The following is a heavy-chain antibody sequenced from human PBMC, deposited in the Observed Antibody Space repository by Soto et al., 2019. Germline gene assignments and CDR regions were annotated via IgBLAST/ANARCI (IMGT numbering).Heavy chain of an antibody. CDR2: TYYRSKWYN. CDR1: GDSVSSNSAA. CDR3: ARSVGYSSSWYVRSYYYYYMDV. J-gene: IGHJ6*03. V-gene: IGHV6-1*01. D-gene: IGHD6-13*01. Sequence: SQTLSLTCAISGDSVSSNSAAWNWIRQSPSRGLEWLGRTYYRSKWYNDYAVSVKSRITINPDTSKNQFSLQLNSVTPEDTAVYYCARSVGYSSSWYVRSYYYYYMDVWGKGTTVTVSS.